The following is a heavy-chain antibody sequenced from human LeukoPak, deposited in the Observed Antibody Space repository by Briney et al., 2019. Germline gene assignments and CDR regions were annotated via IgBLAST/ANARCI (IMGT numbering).Heavy chain of an antibody. D-gene: IGHD3-10*01. CDR3: AKDSVLLWFGELSV. J-gene: IGHJ4*02. V-gene: IGHV3-23*01. CDR1: GFTFSSYA. CDR2: ISGSGNST. Sequence: PGGSLRLSCAASGFTFSSYAMSWVRQAPGKGLEWVSAISGSGNSTYYADSVKGRFTISRDNSKNTLYLQMNSLRAEDTAVYYCAKDSVLLWFGELSVWGQGTLVTVSS.